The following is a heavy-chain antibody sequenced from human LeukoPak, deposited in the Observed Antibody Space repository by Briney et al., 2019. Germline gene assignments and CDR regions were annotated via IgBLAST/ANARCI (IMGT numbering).Heavy chain of an antibody. V-gene: IGHV1-8*01. CDR1: GYTFTSYD. CDR2: MNPNSGNT. J-gene: IGHJ6*03. Sequence: ASVKVSCKASGYTFTSYDINWVRQATGQGLEWMGWMNPNSGNTGYAQKFQGRVTMTRNTSISTAYMELSSLKASDTAMYYCARHGSSGYDYHYYYYMDVWGKGTTVTVSS. D-gene: IGHD5-12*01. CDR3: ARHGSSGYDYHYYYYMDV.